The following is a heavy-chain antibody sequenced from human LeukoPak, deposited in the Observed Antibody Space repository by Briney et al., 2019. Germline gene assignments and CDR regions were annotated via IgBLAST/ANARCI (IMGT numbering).Heavy chain of an antibody. D-gene: IGHD6-25*01. CDR2: ISSRSSTI. CDR3: ARDLRRIAAYYFDY. CDR1: GFTFSSYN. Sequence: PGGSLRLSCAASGFTFSSYNMNWVRQAPGKGLEWVSYISSRSSTIYYADSVKGRFTVSRDTAKNSLYLQMNSLRAEDTAVYYCARDLRRIAAYYFDYWGQGTLVTVSS. V-gene: IGHV3-48*01. J-gene: IGHJ4*02.